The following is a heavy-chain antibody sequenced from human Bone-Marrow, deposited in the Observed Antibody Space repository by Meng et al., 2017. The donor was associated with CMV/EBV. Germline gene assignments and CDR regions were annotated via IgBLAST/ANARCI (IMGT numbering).Heavy chain of an antibody. CDR1: GFSVSSYW. CDR2: INSDGSST. V-gene: IGHV3-74*01. J-gene: IGHJ6*02. CDR3: ARANNHAMDV. Sequence: GGSLRLSCAASGFSVSSYWMHWVRQAPGKGLVWVSRINSDGSSTTYADPVKGRFTFSRDNAKNTLYLQMNSLRAEDTAVDYCARANNHAMDVWGQGTTVTVSS. D-gene: IGHD1/OR15-1a*01.